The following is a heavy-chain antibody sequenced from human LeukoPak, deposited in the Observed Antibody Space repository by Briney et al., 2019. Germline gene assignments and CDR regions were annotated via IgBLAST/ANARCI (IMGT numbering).Heavy chain of an antibody. D-gene: IGHD1-26*01. CDR2: INTDGSST. CDR1: GFTFSSYW. Sequence: QSGGSLRLSCAASGFTFSSYWMHWVRQAPGKGLVWVSRINTDGSSTSYADSVKGRFTISRDNAKNTLYLQMNSLRAEDTAVYYCARRRRSGSSPVFDYWGQGTLVTVSS. CDR3: ARRRRSGSSPVFDY. J-gene: IGHJ4*02. V-gene: IGHV3-74*01.